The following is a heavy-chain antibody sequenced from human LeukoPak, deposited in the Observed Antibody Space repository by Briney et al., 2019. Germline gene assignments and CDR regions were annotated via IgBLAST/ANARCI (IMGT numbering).Heavy chain of an antibody. D-gene: IGHD4-11*01. CDR3: AKGGHYSFFDY. V-gene: IGHV3-23*01. J-gene: IGHJ4*02. CDR2: ISGDGTET. Sequence: PGGSLRLSCTASGLIFRNYAMTWVRQAPRKGLEWVSTISGDGTETFYADSVKSRITISRDNSKNTHYLQMSSLRAEDTGIYYCAKGGHYSFFDYWGQGTLVTVSS. CDR1: GLIFRNYA.